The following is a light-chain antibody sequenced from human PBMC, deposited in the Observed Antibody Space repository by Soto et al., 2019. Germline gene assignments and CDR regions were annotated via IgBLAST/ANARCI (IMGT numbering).Light chain of an antibody. V-gene: IGKV3-20*01. CDR3: QQYGSSPPIT. CDR1: QSVSSY. CDR2: GAS. J-gene: IGKJ5*01. Sequence: VVLTQSPATLSLSPGERATLSCRASQSVSSYLAWYQQKPGQAPRLLIYGASSRATGIPDRFSGSGSGTDFTLTISRLEPEDFAVYYCQQYGSSPPITFGQGTRLEI.